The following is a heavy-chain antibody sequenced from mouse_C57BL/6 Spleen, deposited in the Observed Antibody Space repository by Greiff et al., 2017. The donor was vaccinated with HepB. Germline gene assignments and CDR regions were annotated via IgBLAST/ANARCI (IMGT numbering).Heavy chain of an antibody. Sequence: ESGPGLVKPSQSLSLTCSVTGYSITSGYYWNWIRQFPGNKLEWMGYISYDGSNNYNPSLKNRISITRDTSKNQFFLKLNSVTTEDTATYYCARDYDPFAYWGQGTLVTVSA. J-gene: IGHJ3*01. D-gene: IGHD2-3*01. CDR3: ARDYDPFAY. CDR2: ISYDGSN. V-gene: IGHV3-6*01. CDR1: GYSITSGYY.